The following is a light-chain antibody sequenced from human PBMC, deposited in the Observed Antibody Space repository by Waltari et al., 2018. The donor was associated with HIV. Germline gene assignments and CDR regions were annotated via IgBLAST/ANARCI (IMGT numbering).Light chain of an antibody. CDR2: EVN. J-gene: IGLJ1*01. Sequence: QSALPQPPSASGSPGQSVTISCTGTSRDIGGYNYVSWYQQHPGKAPKLMIYEVNERPSGVPDRFSGCKSGNTASLTVSGLQAEDEADYYCSSYAGSNNYVFGTGTKVTVL. V-gene: IGLV2-8*01. CDR1: SRDIGGYNY. CDR3: SSYAGSNNYV.